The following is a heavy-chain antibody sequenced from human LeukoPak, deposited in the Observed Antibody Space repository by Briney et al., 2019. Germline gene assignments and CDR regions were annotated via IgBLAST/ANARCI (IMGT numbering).Heavy chain of an antibody. J-gene: IGHJ4*02. CDR1: GFTVSSTY. Sequence: GGSLRLSCAASGFTVSSTYMRWVRQAPGKGLEWVSVIYSGGSTYYADSVKGRFTISRDNSKNTLYLQMNSLRAEDTAVYYCARGFWGYYYDSSYDYWGQGTLVTVSS. V-gene: IGHV3-66*01. CDR3: ARGFWGYYYDSSYDY. D-gene: IGHD3-22*01. CDR2: IYSGGST.